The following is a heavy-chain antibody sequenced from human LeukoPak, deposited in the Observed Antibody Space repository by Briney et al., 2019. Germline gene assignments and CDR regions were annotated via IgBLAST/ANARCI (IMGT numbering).Heavy chain of an antibody. Sequence: GGSLRLSCAASGFTFSSYSMNWVRQAPGKGLEWVGFIRSKAYGGTTEYAASVKGRFTISRDDSKSIAYLQMNSLKTEDTAVYYCTRGDYVRDYYYYMDVWGKGTTVTVSS. V-gene: IGHV3-49*04. D-gene: IGHD4-17*01. CDR2: IRSKAYGGTT. J-gene: IGHJ6*03. CDR3: TRGDYVRDYYYYMDV. CDR1: GFTFSSYS.